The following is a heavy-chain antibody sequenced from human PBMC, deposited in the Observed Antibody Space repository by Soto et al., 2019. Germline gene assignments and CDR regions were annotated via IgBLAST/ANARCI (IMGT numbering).Heavy chain of an antibody. J-gene: IGHJ3*02. CDR3: ARDGWGSDAFDI. CDR2: IYSGGST. D-gene: IGHD6-19*01. CDR1: GFTVSSNY. Sequence: GGSLRLSCAASGFTVSSNYMSWVRQAPGKGLEWVSVIYSGGSTYYADSVMGRFTISRDNSKNTLYLQMNSRRAEDTAVYYCARDGWGSDAFDIWGQGTMVTVSS. V-gene: IGHV3-53*01.